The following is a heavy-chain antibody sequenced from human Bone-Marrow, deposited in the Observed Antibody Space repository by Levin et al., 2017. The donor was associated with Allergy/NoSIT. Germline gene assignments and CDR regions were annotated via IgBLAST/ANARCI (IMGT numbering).Heavy chain of an antibody. CDR1: GFNVGDNY. Sequence: GGSLRLSCAASGFNVGDNYMTWVRQAPGKGLEWVSIIYGGASRNYEDSVEGRFTISRDTSKNTVSLQMNSLRVDDTALYFCARGNWDNSGRGTFYFDFWGQGLLVPVSS. J-gene: IGHJ4*02. V-gene: IGHV3-66*01. CDR3: ARGNWDNSGRGTFYFDF. D-gene: IGHD1/OR15-1a*01. CDR2: IYGGASR.